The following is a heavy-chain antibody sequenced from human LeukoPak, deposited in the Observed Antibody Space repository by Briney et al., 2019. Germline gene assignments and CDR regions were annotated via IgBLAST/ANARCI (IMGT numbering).Heavy chain of an antibody. CDR2: SAYNGNT. CDR1: GYTFTNYG. D-gene: IGHD3-10*01. Sequence: ASVKVSCKASGYTFTNYGFSRVRQAPGQGLEWMGYSAYNGNTNYAQKFQDRVSMTTDTSTSTAYMELRSLKSDDTAVYYCARYNSMFRGVTTSDYWGQGTLVTVSS. V-gene: IGHV1-18*01. CDR3: ARYNSMFRGVTTSDY. J-gene: IGHJ4*02.